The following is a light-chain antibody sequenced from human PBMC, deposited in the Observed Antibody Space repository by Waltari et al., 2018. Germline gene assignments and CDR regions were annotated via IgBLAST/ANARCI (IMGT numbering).Light chain of an antibody. CDR1: QSVSSN. V-gene: IGKV3-15*01. J-gene: IGKJ5*01. CDR2: EAS. Sequence: EIVMTQSPATLSVSPGERATLSCRASQSVSSNLAWYQQKPGQTPRLLIYEASTRPTGIPARFSGSGSGTEFTLSISSLQSEDFAVYYCQQYTTWPPITFGQGTRLEIK. CDR3: QQYTTWPPIT.